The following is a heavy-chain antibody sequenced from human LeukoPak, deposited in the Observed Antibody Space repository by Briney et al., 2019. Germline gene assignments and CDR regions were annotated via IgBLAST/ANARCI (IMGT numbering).Heavy chain of an antibody. V-gene: IGHV1-24*01. J-gene: IGHJ4*02. CDR2: FDPEDGET. CDR1: GYTLTGLS. D-gene: IGHD3-10*01. Sequence: ASVKVSCKVSGYTLTGLSMHWVRQAPGKGLEWMGGFDPEDGETIYAQKFQGRVTMTEDTSTDTAYMELSSLRSEDTAVYYCATAFGSGRTSAYFDYWGQGTLVTVSS. CDR3: ATAFGSGRTSAYFDY.